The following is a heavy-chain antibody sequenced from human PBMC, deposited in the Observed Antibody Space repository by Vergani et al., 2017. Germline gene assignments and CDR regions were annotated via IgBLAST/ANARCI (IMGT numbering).Heavy chain of an antibody. D-gene: IGHD6-13*01. CDR3: ARWPLDGSSSSWYDWFDP. Sequence: EVQLVESGGGLVKPGGSLRLSCAASGFTFSSYSMNWVRQAPGKGLEWVSSISSSSSYIYYADSVKGRFTISRDNAKNSLYLQMNSLRAEDTAVYYCARWPLDGSSSSWYDWFDPWGQGTLVTVSS. V-gene: IGHV3-21*01. J-gene: IGHJ5*02. CDR1: GFTFSSYS. CDR2: ISSSSSYI.